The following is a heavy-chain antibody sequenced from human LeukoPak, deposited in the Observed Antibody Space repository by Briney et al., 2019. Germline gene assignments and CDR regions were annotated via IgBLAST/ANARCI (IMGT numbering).Heavy chain of an antibody. J-gene: IGHJ4*02. CDR3: AKASKAIFGVVTLFDY. CDR1: GFTFSSYA. D-gene: IGHD3-3*01. V-gene: IGHV3-23*01. Sequence: GGSLRLSCAASGFTFSSYAMNWVRQAPGKGLEWVSSTSSDGDTTYYAGSVKGRFSISRDNSKNTLYLQMSSLRAEDTSVYYCAKASKAIFGVVTLFDYWGQGTLVTVSS. CDR2: TSSDGDTT.